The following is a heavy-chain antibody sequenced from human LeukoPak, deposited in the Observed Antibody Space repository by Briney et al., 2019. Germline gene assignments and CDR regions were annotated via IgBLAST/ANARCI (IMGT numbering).Heavy chain of an antibody. CDR2: IYWNDDK. Sequence: SGPTLVKPTQTLTLTCTFSGFSLSTSGVGVGWIRQPPGKALEWLALIYWNDDKRYSPSLKSRLTVTKDTYKNQVVLTMPNMDPVDTATYYCAHMVPDYGDYAPYYFDYWGQGTLVTVSS. V-gene: IGHV2-5*01. CDR3: AHMVPDYGDYAPYYFDY. CDR1: GFSLSTSGVG. D-gene: IGHD4-17*01. J-gene: IGHJ4*02.